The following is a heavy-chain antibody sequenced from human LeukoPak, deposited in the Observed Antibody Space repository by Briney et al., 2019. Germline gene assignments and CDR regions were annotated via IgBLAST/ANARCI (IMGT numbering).Heavy chain of an antibody. Sequence: ASVKVSCKVSGYTLTELSMHWVRQTPGKGLEWMGGFDPEDGETIYAQKFQGRVTMTEDTSTDTAYMELSSLRSEDTAVYYCATESYSGSYLYAFDIWGQGTMVTVSS. CDR2: FDPEDGET. V-gene: IGHV1-24*01. J-gene: IGHJ3*02. CDR1: GYTLTELS. D-gene: IGHD1-26*01. CDR3: ATESYSGSYLYAFDI.